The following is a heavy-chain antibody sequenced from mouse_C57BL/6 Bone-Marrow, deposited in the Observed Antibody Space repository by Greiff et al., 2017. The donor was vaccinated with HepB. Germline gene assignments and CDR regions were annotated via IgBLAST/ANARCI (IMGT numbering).Heavy chain of an antibody. CDR1: GFSLTSYG. D-gene: IGHD3-3*01. J-gene: IGHJ2*01. CDR3: ARSSSLLDYFDY. V-gene: IGHV2-2*01. CDR2: IWSGGST. Sequence: VMLVESGPGLVQPSQSLSITCTVSGFSLTSYGVHWVRQSPGKGLEWLGVIWSGGSTDYNAAFISRLSISKDNSKSQVFFKMNSLQADDTAIYYCARSSSLLDYFDYWGQGTTLTVSS.